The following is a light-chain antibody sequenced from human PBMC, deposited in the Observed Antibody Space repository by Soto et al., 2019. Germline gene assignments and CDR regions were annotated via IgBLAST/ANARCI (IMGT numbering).Light chain of an antibody. CDR3: SSYTIKYNVVL. V-gene: IGLV2-14*01. J-gene: IGLJ3*02. CDR2: EVT. CDR1: SSDIGGYKY. Sequence: QSALTQPASVSGSPGQSITIPCTGTSSDIGGYKYVSWYQRQPGKAPKLVIYEVTNRPSGVSNRFSGSKSGNTASLTISGLQAEDEADYYCSSYTIKYNVVLFGGGTKLTVL.